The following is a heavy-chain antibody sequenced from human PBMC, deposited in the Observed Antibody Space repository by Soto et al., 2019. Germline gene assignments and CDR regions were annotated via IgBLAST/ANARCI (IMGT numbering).Heavy chain of an antibody. CDR3: AKARLGGNYYDSSGYAVRGGMGV. CDR1: GFTFSSYA. CDR2: ISGSGGST. J-gene: IGHJ6*02. D-gene: IGHD3-22*01. Sequence: GGSLRLSCAASGFTFSSYAMSWVRQAPGKGLEWVSAISGSGGSTYYADSVKGRFTISRDNSKNTLYVQMNSLRAEDTAVYYCAKARLGGNYYDSSGYAVRGGMGVWGQGTTVTVSS. V-gene: IGHV3-23*01.